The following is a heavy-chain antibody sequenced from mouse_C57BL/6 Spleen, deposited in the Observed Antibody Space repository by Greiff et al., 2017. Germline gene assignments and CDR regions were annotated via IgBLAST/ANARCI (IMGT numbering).Heavy chain of an antibody. V-gene: IGHV1-55*01. Sequence: QVQLQQPGAELVKPGASVKMSCTASGYTFTSYWITWVKQRPGKGLEWIGDIYPGCGSTNYNEKFKSKATLTVDTSTSTAYMQLSSLTSEDAAFYCCARHGNGGYFDYWGQGTTLTVSS. D-gene: IGHD1-1*01. CDR3: ARHGNGGYFDY. J-gene: IGHJ2*01. CDR1: GYTFTSYW. CDR2: IYPGCGST.